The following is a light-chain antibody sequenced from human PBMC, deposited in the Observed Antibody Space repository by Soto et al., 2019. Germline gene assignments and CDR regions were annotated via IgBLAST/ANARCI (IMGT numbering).Light chain of an antibody. Sequence: QSVLAQPPSASGSPGQAVTISCTGTSSDVGAYNYVSWYQQHPGKAPKLMIYEVSKRPSGVPDRFSGSKSGNTAPLTVSGLQAEDEADYYCSSYAGGNNYVFGTGTKVTVL. CDR3: SSYAGGNNYV. CDR1: SSDVGAYNY. CDR2: EVS. J-gene: IGLJ1*01. V-gene: IGLV2-8*01.